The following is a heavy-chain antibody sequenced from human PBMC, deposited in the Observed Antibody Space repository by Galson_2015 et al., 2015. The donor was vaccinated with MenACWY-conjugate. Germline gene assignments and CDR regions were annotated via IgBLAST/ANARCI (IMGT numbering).Heavy chain of an antibody. Sequence: LSLTCTVSGGSISSYYWSWIRQPPGKGLEWIGSTYYSGSTDYNPSLKSRVTISIDMSKNHFSLRLSSVTAADTAVYYCARDGYCSGVSCYGSSMYYWFDPWGQGTLVTVSS. CDR3: ARDGYCSGVSCYGSSMYYWFDP. CDR1: GGSISSYY. CDR2: TYYSGST. V-gene: IGHV4-59*01. D-gene: IGHD2-15*01. J-gene: IGHJ5*02.